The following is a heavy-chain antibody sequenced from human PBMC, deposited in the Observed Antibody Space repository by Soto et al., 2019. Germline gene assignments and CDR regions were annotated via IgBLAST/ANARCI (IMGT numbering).Heavy chain of an antibody. J-gene: IGHJ4*02. CDR3: TREGSIAAAGRGDY. D-gene: IGHD6-13*01. V-gene: IGHV1-58*01. CDR2: IVVCSTNT. Sequence: SVKVSCKTSGFIFSSSAVQWVRQARGQRLEWMGRIVVCSTNTDFAQKFHNRVTLTTDTSTSTAYMELRSLRFDDTAMYYCTREGSIAAAGRGDYWGQGTLVTVSS. CDR1: GFIFSSSA.